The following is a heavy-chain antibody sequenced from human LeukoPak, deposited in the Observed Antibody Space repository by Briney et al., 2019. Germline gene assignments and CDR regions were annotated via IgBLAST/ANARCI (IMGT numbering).Heavy chain of an antibody. J-gene: IGHJ4*02. CDR2: INPNSGGT. V-gene: IGHV1-2*06. Sequence: ASVKVSCKASGYTFTGYYMHWVRQAPGQGLEWMGRINPNSGGTNYAQKFQGRVTMTRDTSISTAYMELSRLRSDDTAVYYCARPSSTSCHYCFDYWGQGTLVTVSS. D-gene: IGHD2-2*01. CDR1: GYTFTGYY. CDR3: ARPSSTSCHYCFDY.